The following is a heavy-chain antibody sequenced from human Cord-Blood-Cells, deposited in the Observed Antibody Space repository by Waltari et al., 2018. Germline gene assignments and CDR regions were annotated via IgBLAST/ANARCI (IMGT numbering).Heavy chain of an antibody. CDR1: GFTFSSYS. CDR2: ISSSSSYI. V-gene: IGHV3-21*01. CDR3: ARDSSSSWYYYYYGMDV. D-gene: IGHD6-13*01. Sequence: EVQLVEAGGGLVKPGGSVRLSCSASGFTFSSYSMNWVRQAPGKGLEWVSSISSSSSYIYYADSVKGRFTISRDNAKNSLYLQMNSLRAEDTAVYYCARDSSSSWYYYYYGMDVWGQGTTVTVSS. J-gene: IGHJ6*02.